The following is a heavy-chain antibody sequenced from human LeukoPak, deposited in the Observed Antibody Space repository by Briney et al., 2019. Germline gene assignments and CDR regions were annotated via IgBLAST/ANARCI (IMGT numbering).Heavy chain of an antibody. CDR3: TTDSGWYESLDY. V-gene: IGHV3-23*01. D-gene: IGHD6-19*01. Sequence: GGSLRLSCAASGFTFSSYAMSWVRQAPGKGLEWVSAISGSGGSTYYADSVKGRFTISRDNSKNTLYLQMNSLRAEDTAVYYCTTDSGWYESLDYWGQGTLVTVSS. J-gene: IGHJ4*02. CDR1: GFTFSSYA. CDR2: ISGSGGST.